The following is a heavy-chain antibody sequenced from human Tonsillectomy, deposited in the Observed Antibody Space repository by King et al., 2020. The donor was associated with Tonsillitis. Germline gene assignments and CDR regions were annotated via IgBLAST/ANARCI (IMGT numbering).Heavy chain of an antibody. CDR3: ASLYDSSGYADHGAFDI. CDR2: ISYDGSNK. CDR1: GFTFSSYA. V-gene: IGHV3-30-3*01. J-gene: IGHJ3*02. D-gene: IGHD3-22*01. Sequence: VQLVESGGGVVQPGRSLRLSCAASGFTFSSYAMHWVRQAPGKGLEWVAVISYDGSNKYYADSVKGRFTISRENSKNTLYLQMNSLRAEDTAVYYCASLYDSSGYADHGAFDIWGQGTMVTVSS.